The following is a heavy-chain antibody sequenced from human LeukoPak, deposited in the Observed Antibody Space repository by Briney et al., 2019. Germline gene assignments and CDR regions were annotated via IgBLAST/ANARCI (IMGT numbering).Heavy chain of an antibody. CDR1: GVSISSYY. J-gene: IGHJ5*02. D-gene: IGHD1-1*01. V-gene: IGHV4-59*01. CDR2: ISYSGSP. CDR3: AREGTAGTNLNWFDP. Sequence: PSETLSLTCTVSGVSISSYYWSWIRQPPGKGLEWIGYISYSGSPNFNLSLKSRVTTSFNTSNNHSFLKLSSVTAADTAVYYCAREGTAGTNLNWFDPWGQGTLATVSS.